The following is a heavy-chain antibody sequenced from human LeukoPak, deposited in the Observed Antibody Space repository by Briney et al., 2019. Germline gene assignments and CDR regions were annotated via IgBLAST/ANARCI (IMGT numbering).Heavy chain of an antibody. J-gene: IGHJ4*02. D-gene: IGHD6-13*01. CDR3: ARVTGYVMEDYFDY. Sequence: SETLSLTCTVSGVSISIYHWSWIRQSPGKGLEWIAYSSYSGSPNYNPSLKSRVTISVDTSKNQFSLRLSSVTAADTAVYYCARVTGYVMEDYFDYWGQGTLVTVSS. CDR1: GVSISIYH. CDR2: SSYSGSP. V-gene: IGHV4-59*01.